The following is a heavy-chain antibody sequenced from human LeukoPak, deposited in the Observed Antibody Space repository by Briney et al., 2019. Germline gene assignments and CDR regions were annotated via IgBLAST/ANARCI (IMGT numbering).Heavy chain of an antibody. J-gene: IGHJ3*02. CDR3: AVYLGVVVPAAFSDAFDI. Sequence: GGSLRLSCAASGFTFSSYSMNWVRQAPGKGLEWVSSISSSSSYIYYADSVKGRFTISRDNAKNSLYLQMNSLRAEDTAVYYCAVYLGVVVPAAFSDAFDIWGQGTMVTVSS. D-gene: IGHD2-2*01. V-gene: IGHV3-21*01. CDR1: GFTFSSYS. CDR2: ISSSSSYI.